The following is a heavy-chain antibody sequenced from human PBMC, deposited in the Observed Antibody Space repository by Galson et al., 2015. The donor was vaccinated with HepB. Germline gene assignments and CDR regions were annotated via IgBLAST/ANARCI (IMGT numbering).Heavy chain of an antibody. Sequence: SLRLSCAASGFTFSSLGMTWVRQAPGKGLECVSAIGVNPGNTDYADSVRGRLTISRDNSKNMLYPQMNNLRAEDTAVYYCAKGTTNIDYWGQGTLVTVSS. J-gene: IGHJ4*02. D-gene: IGHD1-1*01. CDR1: GFTFSSLG. CDR3: AKGTTNIDY. CDR2: IGVNPGNT. V-gene: IGHV3-23*01.